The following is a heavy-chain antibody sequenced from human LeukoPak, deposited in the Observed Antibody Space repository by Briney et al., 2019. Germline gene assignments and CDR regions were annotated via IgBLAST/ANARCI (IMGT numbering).Heavy chain of an antibody. V-gene: IGHV7-4-1*02. CDR3: ARRLVGRYQVVTPGYFDY. CDR1: GYTFTSYA. Sequence: ASVKVSCKASGYTFTSYAMNWVRQAPGQGLEWMGWINTNTGNPTYAQGFTGRFVFSLDTSVSTAYLQISSLKAEDTAVYYCARRLVGRYQVVTPGYFDYWGQGTLVTVSS. CDR2: INTNTGNP. J-gene: IGHJ4*02. D-gene: IGHD3-22*01.